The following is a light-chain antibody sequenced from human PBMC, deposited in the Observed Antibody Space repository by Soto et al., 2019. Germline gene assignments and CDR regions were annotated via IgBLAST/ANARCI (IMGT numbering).Light chain of an antibody. V-gene: IGKV3-20*01. CDR1: QTVSGAY. CDR3: QQYDNWPPIT. CDR2: DVS. Sequence: EIVLTQSPVTLSLSPGERATLSCRASQTVSGAYLAWYRQKPGQAPRLLIYDVSSRATGIPDRFSGSGSGTDFTLTISSLQSEDFAVYYCQQYDNWPPITFGGGTRLEIK. J-gene: IGKJ5*01.